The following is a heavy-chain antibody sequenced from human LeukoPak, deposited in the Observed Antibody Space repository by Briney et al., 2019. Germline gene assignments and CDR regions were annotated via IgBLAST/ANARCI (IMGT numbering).Heavy chain of an antibody. J-gene: IGHJ4*02. CDR2: INPNSGGT. V-gene: IGHV1-2*02. D-gene: IGHD5-12*01. Sequence: ASVKVSCKASGYTFTGYYMHWVRQAPGQGREWMGWINPNSGGTNYAQKFQGRVTMTRDTSISTAYMELSRLRSDDTAVYYCARVVWLRSYFDYWGQGTLVTVSS. CDR1: GYTFTGYY. CDR3: ARVVWLRSYFDY.